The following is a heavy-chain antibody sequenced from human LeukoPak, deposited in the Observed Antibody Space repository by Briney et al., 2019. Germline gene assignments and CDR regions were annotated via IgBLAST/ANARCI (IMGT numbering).Heavy chain of an antibody. J-gene: IGHJ4*02. D-gene: IGHD6-13*01. Sequence: ASVKVSCKPSGYTFTTYGITWVRQAPGQGLEWMGWISTYNGNTNYAQKLQGRVTMTRDTSTSTAYMELRSLRSDDTAVYFCARVLYNSWSYYFDYWGQGTLVTVSS. CDR2: ISTYNGNT. V-gene: IGHV1-18*01. CDR3: ARVLYNSWSYYFDY. CDR1: GYTFTTYG.